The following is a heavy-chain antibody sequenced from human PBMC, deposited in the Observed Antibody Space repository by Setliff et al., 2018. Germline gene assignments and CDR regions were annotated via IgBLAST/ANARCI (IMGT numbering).Heavy chain of an antibody. J-gene: IGHJ1*01. CDR2: ISSSSHII. CDR3: ATLPDTAMATAIAEYFQH. Sequence: QTGGSLRLSCAASGFTFSGYSMNWVRQAPGKGLEWVSYISSSSHIISYADSVKGRFTISRDNAKNSLYLQMNSLRAEDTAVYYCATLPDTAMATAIAEYFQHWGQGTLVTVSS. D-gene: IGHD5-18*01. V-gene: IGHV3-48*04. CDR1: GFTFSGYS.